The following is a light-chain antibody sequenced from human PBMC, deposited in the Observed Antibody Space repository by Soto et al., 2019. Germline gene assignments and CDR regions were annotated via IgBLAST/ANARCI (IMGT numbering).Light chain of an antibody. CDR3: QQSYSTPG. Sequence: IQLTQSPSSLSASVGDRVTVSCRSSQNIDNYLNWYVQKPGKAPKLLIYKASTLKSGVPSRFSGSGSGTDFTLTISSLQPEDFATYYCQQSYSTPGFGPGTQLDIK. CDR1: QNIDNY. CDR2: KAS. J-gene: IGKJ3*01. V-gene: IGKV1-39*01.